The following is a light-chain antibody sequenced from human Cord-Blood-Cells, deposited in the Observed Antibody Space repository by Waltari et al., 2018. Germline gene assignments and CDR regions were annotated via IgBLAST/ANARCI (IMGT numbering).Light chain of an antibody. V-gene: IGLV2-23*01. Sequence: QSALTPPASVSGSPGQSITISCTGTSSYVGRYNLVSWYQQHPGKAPKLMIYEGSKRPSGVSNRFSGSKSGNTASLTISGLQAEDEADYYCCSYAGSSTSWVFGGGTKLTVL. CDR3: CSYAGSSTSWV. J-gene: IGLJ3*02. CDR1: SSYVGRYNL. CDR2: EGS.